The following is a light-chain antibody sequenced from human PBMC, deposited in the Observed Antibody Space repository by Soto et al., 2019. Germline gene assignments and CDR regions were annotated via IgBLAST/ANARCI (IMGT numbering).Light chain of an antibody. CDR3: QQYGNSPRT. J-gene: IGKJ1*01. V-gene: IGKV3-20*01. Sequence: EILLTQSPGTLSLSPGERAILSCRASQSVTSNYLAWYRQRPGQAPSLLIYGASSRATGIPDRFSGSGSGTDFTLTISGLEPEDFAVYYCQQYGNSPRTFGQGTRVEI. CDR2: GAS. CDR1: QSVTSNY.